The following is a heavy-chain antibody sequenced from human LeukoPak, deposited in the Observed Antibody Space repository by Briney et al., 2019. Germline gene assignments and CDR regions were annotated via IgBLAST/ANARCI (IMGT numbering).Heavy chain of an antibody. Sequence: GGSLRLSCAASGFTFSSYAMSWVRQAPGKGLEWVSDISGSGGSTYYADSVKGRFTISRDDSKNTLYLQMNSLRAEDTAAYYCAKGRRSGSYYDLFDYWGQGTLVTVSS. CDR1: GFTFSSYA. V-gene: IGHV3-23*01. CDR2: ISGSGGST. CDR3: AKGRRSGSYYDLFDY. D-gene: IGHD1-26*01. J-gene: IGHJ4*02.